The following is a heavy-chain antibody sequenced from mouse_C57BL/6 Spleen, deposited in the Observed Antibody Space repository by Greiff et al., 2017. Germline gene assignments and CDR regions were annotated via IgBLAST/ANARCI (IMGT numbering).Heavy chain of an antibody. J-gene: IGHJ4*01. D-gene: IGHD2-3*01. CDR2: ISSGSSTI. CDR1: GFTFSDYG. Sequence: EVKLVESGGGLVKPGGSLKLSCAASGFTFSDYGMHWVRQAPEKGLEWVAYISSGSSTIYYAATVKGRFTISRDNAKNTLCLQMTSLRSEDTAMYYCARGYDGYYVYAMDYWGQGTSVTVSS. V-gene: IGHV5-17*01. CDR3: ARGYDGYYVYAMDY.